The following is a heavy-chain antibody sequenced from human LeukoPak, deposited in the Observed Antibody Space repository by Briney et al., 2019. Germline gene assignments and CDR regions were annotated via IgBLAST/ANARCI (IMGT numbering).Heavy chain of an antibody. V-gene: IGHV1-2*02. D-gene: IGHD6-13*01. CDR3: ARDLFSSSWNVIVYYYGMDV. Sequence: ASVKVSCKASGYTFTGYYMHWVRQAPGQGLEWMGWINPNSGGTNYAQKFQGRVTMTRDTSISTAYMELSRLRSDDTAVYYCARDLFSSSWNVIVYYYGMDVWGQGATVTVSS. CDR1: GYTFTGYY. J-gene: IGHJ6*02. CDR2: INPNSGGT.